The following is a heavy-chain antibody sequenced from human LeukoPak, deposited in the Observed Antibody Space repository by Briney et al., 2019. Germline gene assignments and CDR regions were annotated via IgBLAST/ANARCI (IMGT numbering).Heavy chain of an antibody. CDR1: GFTFSSYA. J-gene: IGHJ6*02. V-gene: IGHV3-30*04. CDR3: ARVRYFDWSYYYYGMDV. D-gene: IGHD3-9*01. CDR2: ISYGGSNK. Sequence: GRSLRLSCAASGFTFSSYAMHWVRQAPGKGLEWVAVISYGGSNKYYADSVKGRFTISRDNSKNTLYLQMNSLRAEDTAVYYCARVRYFDWSYYYYGMDVWGQGTTVTVSS.